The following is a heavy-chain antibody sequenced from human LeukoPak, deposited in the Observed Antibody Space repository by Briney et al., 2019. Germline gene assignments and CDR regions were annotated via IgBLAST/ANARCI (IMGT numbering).Heavy chain of an antibody. CDR2: ISSSTSYI. CDR3: AREGYCSGGNCYNDFDL. CDR1: GFTFSSYN. J-gene: IGHJ2*01. D-gene: IGHD2-15*01. V-gene: IGHV3-21*01. Sequence: GGSLRLSCAASGFTFSSYNMDWVRQAPGKGLEWVSSISSSTSYIYYADSVKGRFTISRDNAKNSLYLQMNSLRAEDTAVYYCAREGYCSGGNCYNDFDLWGRGTLVTVSS.